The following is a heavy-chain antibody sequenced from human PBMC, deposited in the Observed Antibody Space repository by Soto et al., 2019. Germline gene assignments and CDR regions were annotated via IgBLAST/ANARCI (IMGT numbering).Heavy chain of an antibody. J-gene: IGHJ6*02. CDR1: GFSFSNFT. CDR3: TRESGSYSWNDGLMDV. V-gene: IGHV3-21*01. D-gene: IGHD1-20*01. Sequence: EVQLVESGGGLVKPGGSLRLSCAASGFSFSNFTMNWVRQAPGKGLEWVSSIDTGTTFMFYADSVTGRFTISRDNSKKSVYLQMNSLSAEYHAVYYGTRESGSYSWNDGLMDVWGQGTTVTVSS. CDR2: IDTGTTFM.